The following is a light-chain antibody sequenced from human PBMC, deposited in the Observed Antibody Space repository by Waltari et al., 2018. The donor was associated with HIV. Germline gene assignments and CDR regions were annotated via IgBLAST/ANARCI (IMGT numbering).Light chain of an antibody. CDR3: SSYTSSSTLV. V-gene: IGLV2-14*01. J-gene: IGLJ2*01. CDR2: EVS. Sequence: QSALTQPASVSGSPGQSITISCTGTSSDVGGYNYVSWYQQHPGKAPKLMIYEVSNRPSGCSNRCSGSKSDNTASLTISGLQAEDEADYYCSSYTSSSTLVFGGGTRLTVL. CDR1: SSDVGGYNY.